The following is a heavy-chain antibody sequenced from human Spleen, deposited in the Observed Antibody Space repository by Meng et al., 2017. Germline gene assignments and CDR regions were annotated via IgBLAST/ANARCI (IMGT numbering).Heavy chain of an antibody. Sequence: QPQLQESGPGLVKPSETLSLTSSVSGYSISSSDSYWGWIRQSPGKGLEWIGSIGHSGFTYYTPALESRVTVSVDTSRSQFSLELTSVTAADTAVYYCVRSRAWVRTGFDPWGQGTLVTVSS. V-gene: IGHV4-39*01. CDR1: GYSISSSDSY. CDR2: IGHSGFT. J-gene: IGHJ5*02. D-gene: IGHD1/OR15-1a*01. CDR3: VRSRAWVRTGFDP.